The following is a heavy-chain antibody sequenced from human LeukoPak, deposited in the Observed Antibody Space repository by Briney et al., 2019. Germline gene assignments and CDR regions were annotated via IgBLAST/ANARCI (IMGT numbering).Heavy chain of an antibody. V-gene: IGHV3-30-3*01. CDR2: ISYDGSNK. J-gene: IGHJ4*02. CDR3: ASIAVAGGDY. D-gene: IGHD6-19*01. Sequence: GASLRLSCAASGFTFSSYAMHWVRQAPGKGLEWVAVISYDGSNKYYADSVKGRFTISRDNSKNTLYLQMNSLRAEDTAVYYCASIAVAGGDYWGQGTLVTVSS. CDR1: GFTFSSYA.